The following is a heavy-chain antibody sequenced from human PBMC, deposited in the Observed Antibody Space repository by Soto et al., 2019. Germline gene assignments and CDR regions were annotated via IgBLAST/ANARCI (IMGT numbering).Heavy chain of an antibody. CDR2: ISSDGHHQ. CDR3: SRGTYYPQSSGLHADY. J-gene: IGHJ4*02. D-gene: IGHD3-22*01. CDR1: GFTFNDYA. Sequence: GGSLRLSCATSGFTFNDYAMYWVRQAPGQGLEWVAMISSDGHHQFYVDNLRGRFTVSRDNSKNTLFLQMNSLRPEDTAVYYCSRGTYYPQSSGLHADYWGPGTVVTVSS. V-gene: IGHV3-30*03.